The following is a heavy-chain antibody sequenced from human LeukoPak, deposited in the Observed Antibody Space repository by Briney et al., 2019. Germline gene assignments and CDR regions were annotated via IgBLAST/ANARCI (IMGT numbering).Heavy chain of an antibody. Sequence: GGSLRLSCADSGFTFSSYGMHWVRQAPGKGLEWVAVISYDGSNKYYADSVKGRFTISRDNSKNTLYLQMNSLRAEDTAVYYCAKDLVLESVVVPAAIYDYWGQGTLVTVSS. V-gene: IGHV3-30*18. CDR1: GFTFSSYG. CDR3: AKDLVLESVVVPAAIYDY. J-gene: IGHJ4*02. CDR2: ISYDGSNK. D-gene: IGHD2-2*03.